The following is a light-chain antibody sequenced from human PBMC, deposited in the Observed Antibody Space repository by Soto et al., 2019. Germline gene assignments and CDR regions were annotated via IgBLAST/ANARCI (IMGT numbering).Light chain of an antibody. CDR1: QSISSY. Sequence: DIHMTQSPSSLSSSVGDRVTITCLASQSISSYLNWYQQKPGKAPKLLIYAASSLQSGVPSRFSGSGSGTDFTLTISSLQPEDFAIYYCQQSYSTPPTFGQGTKVDIK. V-gene: IGKV1-39*01. CDR2: AAS. J-gene: IGKJ2*01. CDR3: QQSYSTPPT.